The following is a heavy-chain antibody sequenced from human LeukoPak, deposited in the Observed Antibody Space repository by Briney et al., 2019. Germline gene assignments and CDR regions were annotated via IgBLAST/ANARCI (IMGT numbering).Heavy chain of an antibody. D-gene: IGHD2-21*02. CDR3: ARERYCGGDCYPHFDY. CDR2: IYYSGST. Sequence: PSETLSLTCTVSGGSISSYYWSWIRQPPGKGLEWIGYIYYSGSTNYNPSLKSRVTMSVDTSKNQFSPKLSSVTAADTAVYYCARERYCGGDCYPHFDYWGQGTLVTVSS. V-gene: IGHV4-59*12. CDR1: GGSISSYY. J-gene: IGHJ4*02.